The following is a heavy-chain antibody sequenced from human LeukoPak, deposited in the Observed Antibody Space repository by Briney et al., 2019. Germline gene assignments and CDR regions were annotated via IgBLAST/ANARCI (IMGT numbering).Heavy chain of an antibody. V-gene: IGHV3-49*04. CDR2: IRSKAYGGTT. D-gene: IGHD3-22*01. CDR1: GFTFGDYV. J-gene: IGHJ3*02. CDR3: TRRYNYDSSGYYYVRDAFDI. Sequence: GGSLRLSCTASGFTFGDYVMSWVRQAPGKGLEWVGFIRSKAYGGTTKNAASVKGRFTISRDDSRSIAYLQMNSLKNEDTAVYYCTRRYNYDSSGYYYVRDAFDIWGQGTMVTVSS.